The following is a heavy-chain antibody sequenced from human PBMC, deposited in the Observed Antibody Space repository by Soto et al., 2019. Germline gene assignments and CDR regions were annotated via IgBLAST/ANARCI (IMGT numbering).Heavy chain of an antibody. J-gene: IGHJ6*02. V-gene: IGHV3-49*03. Sequence: GGSLRLSCTASGFTFGDYAMSWFRQAPGKGLEWVGFIRSKAYGGTTEYAASVKGRFTISRDDSKSVAYLQMNSLKTEDTAVYYCTRGIAAAGTGYYYYYGMDVWGQGTTVTVS. D-gene: IGHD6-13*01. CDR1: GFTFGDYA. CDR3: TRGIAAAGTGYYYYYGMDV. CDR2: IRSKAYGGTT.